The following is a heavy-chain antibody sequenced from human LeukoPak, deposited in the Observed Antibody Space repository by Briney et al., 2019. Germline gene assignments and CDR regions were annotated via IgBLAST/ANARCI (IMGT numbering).Heavy chain of an antibody. CDR3: TTYYYGSGSYSYGMDV. D-gene: IGHD3-10*01. Sequence: GTLSLTCAVSGGSISSSNWWSWVRQAPGKGLEWVGRIKSKTDGGTTDYAAPVKGRFTISRDDSKNTLYLQMNSLKTEDTAVYYCTTYYYGSGSYSYGMDVWGQGTTVTVSS. CDR2: IKSKTDGGTT. CDR1: GGSISSSNW. V-gene: IGHV3-15*07. J-gene: IGHJ6*02.